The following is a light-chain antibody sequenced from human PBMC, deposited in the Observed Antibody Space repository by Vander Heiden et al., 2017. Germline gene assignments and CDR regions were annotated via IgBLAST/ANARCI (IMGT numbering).Light chain of an antibody. CDR1: QDISNH. CDR3: QKDYALLT. V-gene: IGKV1-33*01. CDR2: DAS. Sequence: IQMTQSPSSLSASVGDSVTITCQASQDISNHLNWYQQKPRKAPEVLIYDASKWATGVPSRFSGSGSGTDFTFTSSSLQPEDIATYYCQKDYALLTFGGGTKVXIK. J-gene: IGKJ4*01.